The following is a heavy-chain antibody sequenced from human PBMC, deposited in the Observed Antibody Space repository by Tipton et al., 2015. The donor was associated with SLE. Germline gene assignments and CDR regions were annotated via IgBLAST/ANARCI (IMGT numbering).Heavy chain of an antibody. CDR1: GGTFSNYA. D-gene: IGHD5-12*01. Sequence: QLVQSGPEVKKPGSSVKVSCKASGGTFSNYAFSWVRQAPGQGLEWMGGIIPIFGTVNYAQKFQGRVTITADESTSIAYMELSSPRSADTAVYYCATTSGYEWWFDPWGQGTLVTVSS. J-gene: IGHJ5*02. V-gene: IGHV1-69*01. CDR2: IIPIFGTV. CDR3: ATTSGYEWWFDP.